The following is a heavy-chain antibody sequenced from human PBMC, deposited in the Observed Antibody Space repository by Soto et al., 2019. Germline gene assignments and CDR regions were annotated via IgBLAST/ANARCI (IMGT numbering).Heavy chain of an antibody. J-gene: IGHJ4*02. Sequence: QIQLVQSGAEVKQPGASVKVSCKASGYTFKTYGISWVRQAPGQGLEWMGWISAYDGDTNHAQTLQGRVSMTTDISTSTASMELTSLTSDDTAVYYCASSSSGSPDSWGQGTLVTVSS. CDR1: GYTFKTYG. CDR3: ASSSSGSPDS. CDR2: ISAYDGDT. V-gene: IGHV1-18*01. D-gene: IGHD6-6*01.